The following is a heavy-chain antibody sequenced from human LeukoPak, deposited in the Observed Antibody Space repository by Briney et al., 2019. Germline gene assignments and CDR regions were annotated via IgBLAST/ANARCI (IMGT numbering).Heavy chain of an antibody. D-gene: IGHD3-3*01. J-gene: IGHJ6*03. CDR3: ARVSRYYDFWSGYSGYMDV. Sequence: PSETLSLTCAVNGGSFSGYYWSWIRQPPGKGLEWIGEINHSGSTNYNPSLKSRVTISVDTSKNQFSLKLSSVTAADTAVYYCARVSRYYDFWSGYSGYMDVWGKGTTVTVSS. CDR2: INHSGST. V-gene: IGHV4-34*01. CDR1: GGSFSGYY.